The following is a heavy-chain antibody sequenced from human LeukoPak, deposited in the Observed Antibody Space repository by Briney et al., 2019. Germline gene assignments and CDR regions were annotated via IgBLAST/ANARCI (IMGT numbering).Heavy chain of an antibody. J-gene: IGHJ6*03. CDR2: IIPIFGTA. CDR1: GGTFSSYA. Sequence: ASVKVSCKASGGTFSSYAISWVRQAPGQGLEWMGGIIPIFGTANYAQKFQGRVTITTDESTSTAYMELSSLRSEDTAVYYCARAVPGDFWSGSDYYYMDVWGKGTTVTVSS. CDR3: ARAVPGDFWSGSDYYYMDV. V-gene: IGHV1-69*05. D-gene: IGHD3-3*01.